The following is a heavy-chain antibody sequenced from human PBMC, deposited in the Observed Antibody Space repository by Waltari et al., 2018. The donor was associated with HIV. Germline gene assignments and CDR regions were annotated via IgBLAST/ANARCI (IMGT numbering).Heavy chain of an antibody. J-gene: IGHJ6*02. V-gene: IGHV4-34*01. CDR1: GGSFQGYF. CDR3: ARAYNSGPTPHNYYYYGIDV. D-gene: IGHD6-19*01. CDR2: VNDRGDT. Sequence: VRLDQWGSGLLNPSQTLSLTCAVYGGSFQGYFWNWIRRTPGRGLEWIRDVNDRGDTNYNPALKSRASLSSDTSKNQFSLRLTSLTAADSATYYCARAYNSGPTPHNYYYYGIDVWGRGTTVIVCS.